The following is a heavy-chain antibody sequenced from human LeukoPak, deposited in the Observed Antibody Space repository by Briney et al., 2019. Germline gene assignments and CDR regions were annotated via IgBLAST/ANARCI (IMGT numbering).Heavy chain of an antibody. V-gene: IGHV3-30-3*01. Sequence: GVSLTLSCAASGFTFSSYTMHWLRQAPGKGLVWVTVISYDASDKYYAESVKSRFTISRDNSKHTLYLQVISLRAEDTALYYCARPYSGFFAVFDIWGQGKMVTVSS. CDR2: ISYDASDK. J-gene: IGHJ3*02. CDR1: GFTFSSYT. CDR3: ARPYSGFFAVFDI. D-gene: IGHD3-10*01.